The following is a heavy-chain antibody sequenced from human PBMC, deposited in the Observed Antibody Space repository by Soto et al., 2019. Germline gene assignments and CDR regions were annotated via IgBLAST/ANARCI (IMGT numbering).Heavy chain of an antibody. CDR2: ISSSSSTI. V-gene: IGHV3-48*02. J-gene: IGHJ5*02. CDR3: AGERGPLNWFDP. Sequence: EVQLVESGGGLVQPGGSLRLSCAASGFTFSSYSMNWVRQAPGKGLEWVSYISSSSSTIYYADSVKGRFTISRDNAKNSLYLQMNSLRDEDTAVYCCAGERGPLNWFDPWGQGTLVTVSS. CDR1: GFTFSSYS.